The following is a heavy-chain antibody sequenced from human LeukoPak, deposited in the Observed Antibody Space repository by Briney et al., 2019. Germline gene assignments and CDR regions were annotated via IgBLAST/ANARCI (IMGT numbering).Heavy chain of an antibody. V-gene: IGHV4-34*01. CDR3: AACIAAATFLRY. Sequence: PSETLSLTCAVYGVSFSGYYWSWIRQPPGKGREWVGEINHSGSTNYNPSLKSRVTISVDTSKNQFSLKLSSVTAADTAVYYCAACIAAATFLRYWGQGTLVTVSS. D-gene: IGHD1-26*01. J-gene: IGHJ4*02. CDR2: INHSGST. CDR1: GVSFSGYY.